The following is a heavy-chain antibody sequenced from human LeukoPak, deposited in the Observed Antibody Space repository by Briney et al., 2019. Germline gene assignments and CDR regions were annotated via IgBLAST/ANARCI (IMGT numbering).Heavy chain of an antibody. D-gene: IGHD3-9*01. CDR1: GGSFSGYY. Sequence: PSETLSLTCAVYGGSFSGYYWSWIRQPPGKGLEWIGEINHSGSTNYNPSLKSRVTISVDTSKNQFSLKVSSVTAADTAIYYCARDLSFDWFPYYFDYWGQGILVTVSS. CDR3: ARDLSFDWFPYYFDY. CDR2: INHSGST. V-gene: IGHV4-34*01. J-gene: IGHJ4*02.